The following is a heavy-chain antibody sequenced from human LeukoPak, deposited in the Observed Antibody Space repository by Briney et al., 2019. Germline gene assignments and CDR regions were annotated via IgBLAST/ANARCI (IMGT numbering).Heavy chain of an antibody. J-gene: IGHJ5*02. Sequence: SETLSLTCSVSGYSISSGYYWGWIRQPPGKGLEWIGTIFHSGSTYYNPSLKSRVTVSVDTSKNHFSLKLTSVTAADTAVYYCARDLGHCISTSCYNWFDPWGQGTLVTVSS. D-gene: IGHD2-2*01. CDR1: GYSISSGYY. CDR3: ARDLGHCISTSCYNWFDP. V-gene: IGHV4-38-2*02. CDR2: IFHSGST.